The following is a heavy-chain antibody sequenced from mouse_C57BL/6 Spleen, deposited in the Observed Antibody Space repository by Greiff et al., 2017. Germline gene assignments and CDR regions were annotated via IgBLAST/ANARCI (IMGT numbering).Heavy chain of an antibody. D-gene: IGHD1-3*01. J-gene: IGHJ2*01. CDR1: GYAFSSYW. Sequence: RVEPGASVKISCKASGYAFSSYWMNWVKQRPGKGLEWIGQIYPGDGDTNYNGKFKGKATLTADKSSSTAYMQLSSLTSEDSAVYFCARESSDYFDYWGQGTTLTVSS. CDR3: ARESSDYFDY. CDR2: IYPGDGDT. V-gene: IGHV1-80*01.